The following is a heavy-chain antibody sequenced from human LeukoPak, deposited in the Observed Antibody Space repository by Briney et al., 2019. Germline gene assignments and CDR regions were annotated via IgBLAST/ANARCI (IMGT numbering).Heavy chain of an antibody. D-gene: IGHD3-22*01. CDR1: GYTLTGYY. CDR3: ARDPLNYYDSSAFDY. Sequence: ASVKASCKASGYTLTGYYMHWVRQAPGQGLEWMGWINPNSGGTNYAQKFQGRVTMTRDTSISTAYMELSRLRSDDTAVYYCARDPLNYYDSSAFDYWGQGTLVTVSS. CDR2: INPNSGGT. V-gene: IGHV1-2*02. J-gene: IGHJ4*02.